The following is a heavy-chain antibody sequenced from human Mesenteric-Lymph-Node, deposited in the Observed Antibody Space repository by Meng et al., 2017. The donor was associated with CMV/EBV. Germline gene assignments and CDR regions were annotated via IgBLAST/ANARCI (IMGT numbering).Heavy chain of an antibody. V-gene: IGHV3-74*01. J-gene: IGHJ3*02. CDR2: IDSDGTTT. CDR3: ASGYCSGGNCYSWAFDI. D-gene: IGHD2-15*01. Sequence: GESLKISCAASGFTFSTYGMHWVRQAPGKGLVWVSRIDSDGTTTSYADSVRGRFTISRDNAKNTLYLQMNSLRPEDTAVYYCASGYCSGGNCYSWAFDIWGQGTMVTVSS. CDR1: GFTFSTYG.